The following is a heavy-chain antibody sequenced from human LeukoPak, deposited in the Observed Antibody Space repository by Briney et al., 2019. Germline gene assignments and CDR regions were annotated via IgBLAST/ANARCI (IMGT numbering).Heavy chain of an antibody. CDR2: IYTSGST. Sequence: PSETLSLTCTVSGGSISGGSYYWNWIRQPAGKGLEWIGRIYTSGSTNYNPSLKSPVTISVDTSKNQFSLKLSSVTAADTAVYYCARGYASNGCDYWGQGTLVTVSS. V-gene: IGHV4-61*02. D-gene: IGHD6-19*01. CDR3: ARGYASNGCDY. J-gene: IGHJ4*02. CDR1: GGSISGGSYY.